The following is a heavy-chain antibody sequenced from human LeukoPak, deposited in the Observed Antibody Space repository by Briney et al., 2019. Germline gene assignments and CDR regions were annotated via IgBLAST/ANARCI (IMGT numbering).Heavy chain of an antibody. J-gene: IGHJ4*02. D-gene: IGHD4-17*01. Sequence: GESLKISCKGSGYSFTTYWIAWVRQMPGKGLEGMGIIYPGDSDIRYSPSFQGQVTISVDKSTSTAYPQWSSLKASDTAMYYCARGATTGDFWGQGTLVTVSS. CDR3: ARGATTGDF. CDR2: IYPGDSDI. CDR1: GYSFTTYW. V-gene: IGHV5-51*01.